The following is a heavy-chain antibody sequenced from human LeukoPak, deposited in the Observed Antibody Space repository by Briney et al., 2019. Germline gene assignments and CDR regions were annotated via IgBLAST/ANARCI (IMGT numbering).Heavy chain of an antibody. Sequence: GGSLRLSCAASGFTFSSYAMSWVRQAPGKGLEWVSAISGSGGSTYYADSVKGRFTISRDNSKNTLYLQMNSLRAEDTAVYYCAKRSNYDSSGYYYFDYRGQGTLVTVSS. CDR1: GFTFSSYA. CDR2: ISGSGGST. J-gene: IGHJ4*02. CDR3: AKRSNYDSSGYYYFDY. D-gene: IGHD3-22*01. V-gene: IGHV3-23*01.